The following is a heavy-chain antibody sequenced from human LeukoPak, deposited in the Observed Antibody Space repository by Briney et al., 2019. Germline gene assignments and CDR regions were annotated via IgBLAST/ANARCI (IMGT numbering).Heavy chain of an antibody. D-gene: IGHD2-15*01. CDR3: ARGGDIVVVVAATGFDY. V-gene: IGHV4-34*01. CDR2: INHSGST. J-gene: IGHJ4*02. CDR1: GGSFSGYY. Sequence: SETLSLTCAVYGGSFSGYYWSWIRQPPGKGLEWIEEINHSGSTNYNPSLKSRVTISVDTSKNQFSLKLSSVTAADTAVYYCARGGDIVVVVAATGFDYWGQGTLVTVSS.